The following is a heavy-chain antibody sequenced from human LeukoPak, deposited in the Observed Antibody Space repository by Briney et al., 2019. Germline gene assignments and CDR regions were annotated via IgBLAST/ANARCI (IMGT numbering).Heavy chain of an antibody. V-gene: IGHV1-8*01. J-gene: IGHJ4*02. Sequence: ASVKVSCKDSGCTFTNYDIMWVRQATGQGPEWMGWMNSNTGNTGSAQKFQGRVTMTRDTSINTAYMELHSLTSEDTAVYYCARGRGGTVVRGYLDYWGQGTLVTVSS. CDR2: MNSNTGNT. D-gene: IGHD3-10*01. CDR3: ARGRGGTVVRGYLDY. CDR1: GCTFTNYD.